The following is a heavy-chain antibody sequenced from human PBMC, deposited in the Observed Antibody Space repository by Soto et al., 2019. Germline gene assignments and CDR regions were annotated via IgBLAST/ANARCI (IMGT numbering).Heavy chain of an antibody. CDR3: ATPYYFNH. Sequence: GSRRLSCAASGXMVSASTMDWVRQAPGKGLEWLSSIIDESSYIDYADSLSGRFTVYRDNARNSLYLQIDSLVVEDTAVYYCATPYYFNHWGPGTLVTVSS. D-gene: IGHD3-16*01. V-gene: IGHV3-21*06. CDR2: IIDESSYI. CDR1: GXMVSAST. J-gene: IGHJ1*01.